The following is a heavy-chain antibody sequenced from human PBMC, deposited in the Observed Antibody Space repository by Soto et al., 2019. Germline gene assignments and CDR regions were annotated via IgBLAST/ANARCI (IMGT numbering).Heavy chain of an antibody. CDR2: IYYSGST. CDR1: GGSISSYF. V-gene: IGHV4-59*08. J-gene: IGHJ4*02. CDR3: ARHTFTFPYYFDY. D-gene: IGHD3-16*01. Sequence: SETLCLTCTVSGGSISSYFWSWIRQPPGKGLEWIGYIYYSGSTDYNPSLKSRVTISVDTSKNQFSLKLSSVTAADTAVYYCARHTFTFPYYFDYWGQGTLVTVSS.